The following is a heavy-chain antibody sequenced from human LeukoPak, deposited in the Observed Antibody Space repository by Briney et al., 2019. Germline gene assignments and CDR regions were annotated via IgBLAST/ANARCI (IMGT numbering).Heavy chain of an antibody. CDR1: GVSFSGYY. V-gene: IGHV4-34*01. CDR3: ASSRARAFDI. J-gene: IGHJ3*02. Sequence: PSETLSLTCAVYGVSFSGYYWSWIRQPPGKGLEWIGEINHSGSTNYNTSLKSRVTISVDTSKNQFSLKLSSVTAADTAVYYCASSRARAFDIWGQGTMVTVSS. D-gene: IGHD2-2*01. CDR2: INHSGST.